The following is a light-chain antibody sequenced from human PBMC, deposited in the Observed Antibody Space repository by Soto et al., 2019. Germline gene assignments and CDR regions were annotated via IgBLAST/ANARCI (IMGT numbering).Light chain of an antibody. CDR3: QQYSSYSRT. J-gene: IGKJ1*01. V-gene: IGKV1-5*01. CDR1: QGISTW. Sequence: DIQMTQSPSTLSASVGDRVTITCRASQGISTWFAWYQQKPGTAPKLLIYDASSLESGVPSRFSGSGSGTEFTLTISSLQPDDYATYYCQQYSSYSRTFGQGTKVDI. CDR2: DAS.